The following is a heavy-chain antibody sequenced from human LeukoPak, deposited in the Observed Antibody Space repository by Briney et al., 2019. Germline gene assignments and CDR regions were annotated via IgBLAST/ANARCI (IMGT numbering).Heavy chain of an antibody. CDR2: ISGSGGST. CDR1: GFTFSSYA. Sequence: GGSLRLSCAASGFTFSSYAMSWVRQAPGKGLEWVSAISGSGGSTYYADSVKGRFTISRDNSKNTLYLQMNSLRAEDTAVYYCAKDMYDSSGYYTPGNFDYWGRGTLVTVSS. D-gene: IGHD3-22*01. J-gene: IGHJ4*02. CDR3: AKDMYDSSGYYTPGNFDY. V-gene: IGHV3-23*01.